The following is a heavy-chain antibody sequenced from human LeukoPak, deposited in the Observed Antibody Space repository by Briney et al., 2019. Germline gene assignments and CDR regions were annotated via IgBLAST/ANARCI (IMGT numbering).Heavy chain of an antibody. CDR2: IYYSGST. Sequence: SETLSLTCTVSGGSISSYYWSWIRQPPGKGLEWIGYIYYSGSTNYNPSLKSRVTISVDTSKNQFSLKLSSVTAADTAVYYCARGGSSGWYFDYWGQGTLVTVSS. J-gene: IGHJ4*02. V-gene: IGHV4-59*01. CDR1: GGSISSYY. D-gene: IGHD3-22*01. CDR3: ARGGSSGWYFDY.